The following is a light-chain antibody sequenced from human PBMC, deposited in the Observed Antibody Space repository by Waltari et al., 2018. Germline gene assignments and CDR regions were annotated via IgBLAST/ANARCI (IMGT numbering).Light chain of an antibody. J-gene: IGKJ2*01. CDR3: QQSYSTPYT. CDR1: QSISSY. Sequence: TYMTKPPSSLSAPLGDPVTTTCRASQSISSYLNWYQQKPGKAPKLLIYAASSLQSGVPSRFSGSGSGTDFTLTISSLQPEDFATYYCQQSYSTPYTFGQGTKLEIK. CDR2: AAS. V-gene: IGKV1-39*01.